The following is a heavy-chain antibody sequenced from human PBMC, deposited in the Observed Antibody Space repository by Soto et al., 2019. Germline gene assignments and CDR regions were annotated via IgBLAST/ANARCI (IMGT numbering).Heavy chain of an antibody. D-gene: IGHD4-4*01. CDR2: IYYSGST. CDR3: ARVLKGNYSNPYYYYYGMDV. CDR1: GGSISSGGYY. V-gene: IGHV4-31*03. Sequence: PSETLSLTCTVSGGSISSGGYYWSWIRQHPGKGLEWIGYIYYSGSTYYNPSLKSRVTISVDTSKNQFSLKLSSVTAADTAVYYCARVLKGNYSNPYYYYYGMDVWGQGTTVTV. J-gene: IGHJ6*02.